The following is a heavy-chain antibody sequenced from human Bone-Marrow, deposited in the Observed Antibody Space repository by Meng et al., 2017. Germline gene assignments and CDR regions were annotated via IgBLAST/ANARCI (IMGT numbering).Heavy chain of an antibody. J-gene: IGHJ4*02. V-gene: IGHV3-33*01. Sequence: GRLVGRGGGVVPPGRSLRLSCAASGFTFSSNGMHWVRQAAGKGLEWVAAIWYDGSKYYGDSVRGRFTISRDNSKDTLYLQMNSLRAEDTAVYYCARDNYGDYYFDYWGQGSLVTVSS. CDR2: IWYDGSK. CDR3: ARDNYGDYYFDY. D-gene: IGHD4-17*01. CDR1: GFTFSSNG.